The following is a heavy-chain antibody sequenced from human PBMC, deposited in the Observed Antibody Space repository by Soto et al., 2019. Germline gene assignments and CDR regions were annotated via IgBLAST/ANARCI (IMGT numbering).Heavy chain of an antibody. V-gene: IGHV4-34*01. J-gene: IGHJ5*02. Sequence: QVQLQQWGAGLLKPSETLSLTCAVYGGSFSGYYWSWIRQPPGKGLEWIGEINHSGSTNYNPSLKSRVTISVDTSKNQFSLKLSSVTAADTAVYCCARVPTVIPGWFDPWGQGTLVTVSS. CDR2: INHSGST. CDR3: ARVPTVIPGWFDP. CDR1: GGSFSGYY. D-gene: IGHD4-4*01.